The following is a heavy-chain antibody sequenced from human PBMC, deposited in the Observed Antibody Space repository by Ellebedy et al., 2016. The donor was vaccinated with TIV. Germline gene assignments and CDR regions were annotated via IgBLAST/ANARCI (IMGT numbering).Heavy chain of an antibody. J-gene: IGHJ6*02. CDR2: IYDMGGIGST. D-gene: IGHD2-21*01. CDR3: ARGVMGYYSYGMDV. CDR1: GASVSTSY. V-gene: IGHV4-59*02. Sequence: MPSETLSLTCTVSGASVSTSYWSWIRQAPGRGLEWIGYIYDMGGIGSTNYIPSRKSRVIISGDTSKNQLSLSLTSLTAADTAVYYCARGVMGYYSYGMDVWGQGTTVTVSS.